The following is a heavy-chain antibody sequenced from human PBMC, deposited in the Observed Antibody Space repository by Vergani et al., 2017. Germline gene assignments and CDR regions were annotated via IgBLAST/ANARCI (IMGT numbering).Heavy chain of an antibody. D-gene: IGHD3-10*01. V-gene: IGHV4-61*02. CDR3: AREGAGMVRGVSRWWDWFDP. Sequence: QVQLQESGPGLVKPSQTLSLTCTVSGGSISSGSYYWSWIRQPAGKGLEWIGSIYTSGSTNYNPSLKSRVTISVDTSKNQFSLKLSSVTAADTAVYYCAREGAGMVRGVSRWWDWFDPWGQGTLVTVSS. CDR1: GGSISSGSYY. J-gene: IGHJ5*02. CDR2: IYTSGST.